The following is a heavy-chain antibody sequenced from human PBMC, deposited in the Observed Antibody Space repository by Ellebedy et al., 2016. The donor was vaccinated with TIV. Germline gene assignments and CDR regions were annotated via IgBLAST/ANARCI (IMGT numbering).Heavy chain of an antibody. CDR3: GRPGPGSPPDY. CDR2: IDPEDSYT. Sequence: GESLKISCKGSGYNFTNYWISWVRQMPGKGLEWMGRIDPEDSYTNYSPSFKGHVTISADKSINTAYLQWSSLEASDTAIYYCGRPGPGSPPDYWGQGTLVTVSS. D-gene: IGHD1-1*01. CDR1: GYNFTNYW. J-gene: IGHJ4*02. V-gene: IGHV5-10-1*01.